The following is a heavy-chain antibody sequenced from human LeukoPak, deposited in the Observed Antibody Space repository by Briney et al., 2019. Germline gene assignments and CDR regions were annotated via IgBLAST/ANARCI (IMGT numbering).Heavy chain of an antibody. CDR2: INDRGNDK. J-gene: IGHJ6*03. CDR1: GVSFSSYG. Sequence: PGGSLRLSCAASGVSFSSYGMNWVRQAPGKGLEWVSVINDRGNDKLYANSVKGRFTISRDNSKNKLYLQMNSLRAEDTAVYYCARGDYYDSSGYDLNYMDVWGKGTTVTVSS. D-gene: IGHD3-22*01. CDR3: ARGDYYDSSGYDLNYMDV. V-gene: IGHV3-23*01.